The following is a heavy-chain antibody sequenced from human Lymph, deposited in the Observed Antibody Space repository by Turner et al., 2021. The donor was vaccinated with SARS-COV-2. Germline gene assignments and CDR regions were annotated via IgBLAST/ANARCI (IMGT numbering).Heavy chain of an antibody. Sequence: QVQLVQSGAEVKKPGASVKGPGKASGYTFTGYYMHWVRQAPGQGLEWMGWINPNSGGTNYAQKFQGRVTMTRDTSISTAYMELSRLRSDDTAVYYCARSRDLQSMVRGVDPFDSWVQGTLVTVSS. CDR3: ARSRDLQSMVRGVDPFDS. V-gene: IGHV1-2*02. CDR1: GYTFTGYY. CDR2: INPNSGGT. J-gene: IGHJ4*02. D-gene: IGHD3-10*01.